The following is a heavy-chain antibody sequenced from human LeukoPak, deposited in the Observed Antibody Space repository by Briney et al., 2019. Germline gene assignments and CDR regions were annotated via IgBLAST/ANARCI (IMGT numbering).Heavy chain of an antibody. CDR1: GFTISSYS. J-gene: IGHJ4*02. V-gene: IGHV3-7*01. CDR2: IKQEGREK. Sequence: PGGSLRLSCSATGFTISSYSMNWVRQAPGEGLEWVANIKQEGREKYYVDSVKGRFNSSRDNTKNSLYLKMKDLRAEDTAVYYWARDGWFEYSSWYWTYYFDYWGQGTLVTVSS. CDR3: ARDGWFEYSSWYWTYYFDY. D-gene: IGHD6-13*01.